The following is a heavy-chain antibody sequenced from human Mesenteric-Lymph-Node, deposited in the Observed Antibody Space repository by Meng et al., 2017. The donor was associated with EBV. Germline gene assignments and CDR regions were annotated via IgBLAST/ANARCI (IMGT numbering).Heavy chain of an antibody. Sequence: QVQQQESGPGLVKPSGTLPLTCTVSGDSISSDFWWSWVRQPPGKGLEWIGEVYHRGDTNYNPSLKSRVDISVDKSKNQFYLSLFSVTAADTAVYYCGRDQGRELINHWGQGTLVTVSS. J-gene: IGHJ4*02. CDR2: VYHRGDT. D-gene: IGHD1-7*01. CDR1: GDSISSDFW. CDR3: GRDQGRELINH. V-gene: IGHV4-4*02.